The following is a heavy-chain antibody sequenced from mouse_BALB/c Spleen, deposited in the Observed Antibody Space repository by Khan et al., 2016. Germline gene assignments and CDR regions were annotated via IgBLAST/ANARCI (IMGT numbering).Heavy chain of an antibody. D-gene: IGHD2-3*01. V-gene: IGHV5-6*01. CDR2: ISSGGSYT. CDR3: ARQKDGYYAMDY. J-gene: IGHJ4*01. Sequence: EVELVESGGDLVKPGGSLKLSCAASGFTFSSYGMSWVRQTPDKRLEWVATISSGGSYTYYPASVTGRFTISSDNAKNTLYLQMSSLKSEDTAVYDCARQKDGYYAMDYWSQGTSVTVSS. CDR1: GFTFSSYG.